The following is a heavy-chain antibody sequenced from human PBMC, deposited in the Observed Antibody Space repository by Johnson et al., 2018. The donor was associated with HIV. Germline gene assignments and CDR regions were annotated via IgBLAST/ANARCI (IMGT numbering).Heavy chain of an antibody. CDR3: ARNHAFGDIWDRAFDI. CDR1: AFIFDDYG. CDR2: IKQDGSEK. J-gene: IGHJ3*02. D-gene: IGHD3-10*01. Sequence: VQLVESGGGLVQSGGSLRLSCAASAFIFDDYGMSWVRQAPGKGLEWVANIKQDGSEKYYVDSVKGRFTISRDNAKNTLYLQMNSLRAEDTAVYYCARNHAFGDIWDRAFDIWGQGTMVTVSS. V-gene: IGHV3-7*02.